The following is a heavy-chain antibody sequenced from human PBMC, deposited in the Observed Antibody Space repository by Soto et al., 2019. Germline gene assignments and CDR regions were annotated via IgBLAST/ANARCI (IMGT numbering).Heavy chain of an antibody. CDR2: ISGSGDST. D-gene: IGHD5-12*01. CDR3: AKDSFINLRGYDSY. V-gene: IGHV3-23*01. Sequence: GSLSLSCAASGFTFSTYAMIWVRQAPGKGLEWVSAISGSGDSTYYADSVKGRFTISRDNSKNTLYLQMSSLRAEDTAIYYCAKDSFINLRGYDSYWGQGTLVTVSS. CDR1: GFTFSTYA. J-gene: IGHJ4*02.